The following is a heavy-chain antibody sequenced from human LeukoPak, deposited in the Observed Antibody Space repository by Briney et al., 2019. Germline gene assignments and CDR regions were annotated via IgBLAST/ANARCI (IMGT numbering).Heavy chain of an antibody. D-gene: IGHD2-2*01. CDR1: GGTFSNHA. Sequence: GASVKVSYKASGGTFSNHAISWVRQAPGQGLEWMGGIIPIFDSAGYARKFQDRITIIADGSTNTAFMELYSLRPEDTAVYYCASGACSRTSCYSLDYWGQGTLVTVPS. CDR3: ASGACSRTSCYSLDY. CDR2: IIPIFDSA. J-gene: IGHJ4*02. V-gene: IGHV1-69*13.